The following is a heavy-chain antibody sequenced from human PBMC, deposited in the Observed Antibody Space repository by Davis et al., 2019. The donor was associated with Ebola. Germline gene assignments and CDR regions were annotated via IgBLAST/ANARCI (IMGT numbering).Heavy chain of an antibody. Sequence: PGGSLRLSCAASGFTFSSYAMSWVRQAPGKGLEWVSAISGSGGSTYYADSVKGRFTISRDNAKNSLYLQMNSLRAEDTAVYYCARDHVRGYGMDVWGKGTTVTVSS. D-gene: IGHD3-10*02. CDR1: GFTFSSYA. CDR3: ARDHVRGYGMDV. CDR2: ISGSGGST. V-gene: IGHV3-23*01. J-gene: IGHJ6*04.